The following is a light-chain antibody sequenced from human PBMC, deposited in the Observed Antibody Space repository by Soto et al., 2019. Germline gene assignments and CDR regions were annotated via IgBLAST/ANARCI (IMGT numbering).Light chain of an antibody. J-gene: IGKJ2*01. V-gene: IGKV1-5*01. CDR1: QRISSW. Sequence: DIQMTQSPSTLSASVGDRVTIPCRASQRISSWLAWYQQKPGKAPKLLIYDASSLESGVPSRFSGSGSGTEFTLTISSLQPDDFATYYCKQYNSYSPTFGQGTKLEIK. CDR3: KQYNSYSPT. CDR2: DAS.